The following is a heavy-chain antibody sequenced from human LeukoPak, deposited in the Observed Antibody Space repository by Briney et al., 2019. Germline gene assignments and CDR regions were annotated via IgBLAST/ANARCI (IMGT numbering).Heavy chain of an antibody. CDR3: AKDDYYDSSGDPNWFDP. CDR2: ISYDGSDK. V-gene: IGHV3-30*18. J-gene: IGHJ5*02. Sequence: GGSLRLSCAASGFTFSSYGMHWVRQAPGKGLEWVAVISYDGSDKYYADSVKGRLTISRDNSKNTLYLQMNSLRAEDTAVYFCAKDDYYDSSGDPNWFDPWGQGTLVTVSS. CDR1: GFTFSSYG. D-gene: IGHD3-22*01.